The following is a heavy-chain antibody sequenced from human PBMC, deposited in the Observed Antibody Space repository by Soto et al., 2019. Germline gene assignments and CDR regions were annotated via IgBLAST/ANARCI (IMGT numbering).Heavy chain of an antibody. Sequence: QVQLVQSGAEVKKPGSSVKVSCKASGGTFSSHAISWVRQAPGQGLEWMGGIIPIFGTANYAQKFQGRVTITADKSTSTAYMELSSLRSEDTAVYYCATHCSGGSCYSWGPGPFDYWGQGTLVTVSS. CDR3: ATHCSGGSCYSWGPGPFDY. J-gene: IGHJ4*02. CDR2: IIPIFGTA. V-gene: IGHV1-69*06. D-gene: IGHD2-15*01. CDR1: GGTFSSHA.